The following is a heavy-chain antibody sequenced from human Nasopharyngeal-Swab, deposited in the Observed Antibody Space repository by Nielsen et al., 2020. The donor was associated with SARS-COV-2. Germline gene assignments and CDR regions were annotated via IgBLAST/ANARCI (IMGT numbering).Heavy chain of an antibody. Sequence: GGSLRLSCAASGFTFSNAWMSWVRQAPGKGLEWVSAISGSGGSTYYADSVKGRFTISRDNSKNTLYLQMNSLRAEDTAVYYCAKARIVVVPAAIGYWGQGTLVTVSS. J-gene: IGHJ4*02. CDR2: ISGSGGST. CDR1: GFTFSNAW. D-gene: IGHD2-2*02. CDR3: AKARIVVVPAAIGY. V-gene: IGHV3-23*01.